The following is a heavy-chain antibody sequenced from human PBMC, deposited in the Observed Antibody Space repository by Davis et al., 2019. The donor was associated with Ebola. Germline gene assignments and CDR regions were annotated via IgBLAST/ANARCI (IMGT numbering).Heavy chain of an antibody. D-gene: IGHD5-24*01. J-gene: IGHJ4*02. CDR2: IITDNGNR. CDR1: GYTFTSYG. CDR3: ARGWDY. V-gene: IGHV1-18*04. Sequence: ASVKVSCKASGYTFTSYGISWVRQAPGQGLEWMGWIITDNGNRNYAQKFQGRVTMSADTSTTTAYMELTSLRSDDTAVYYCARGWDYWGQGTLVTVSS.